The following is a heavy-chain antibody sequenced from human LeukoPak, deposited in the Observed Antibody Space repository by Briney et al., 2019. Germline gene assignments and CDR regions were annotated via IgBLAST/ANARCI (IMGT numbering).Heavy chain of an antibody. CDR1: GGSISSYY. D-gene: IGHD3-9*01. CDR2: IYYSGSA. V-gene: IGHV4-59*08. Sequence: SETLSLTCTVSGGSISSYYWSWIRQPPGKGLEWIGYIYYSGSANYNPSLKSRVTISVDTSKNQFSLKLSSVTAADTAVYYCGAYDILTDAFDIWGQGTMVTVSS. J-gene: IGHJ3*02. CDR3: GAYDILTDAFDI.